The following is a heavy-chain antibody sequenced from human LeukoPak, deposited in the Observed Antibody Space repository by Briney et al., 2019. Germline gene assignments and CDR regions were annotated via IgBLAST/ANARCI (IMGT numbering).Heavy chain of an antibody. CDR2: ISTSGAST. V-gene: IGHV3-23*01. CDR3: AKGGSGWYGHFDH. Sequence: RGSLRLSCAASGFSFSSYPMSRVRQAPGEGLEWVSGISTSGASTYSADSVKGRFTISRDNSKNTFFLQMNSLRVEDTAVYYCAKGGSGWYGHFDHWGQGALVTVSS. D-gene: IGHD6-19*01. CDR1: GFSFSSYP. J-gene: IGHJ4*02.